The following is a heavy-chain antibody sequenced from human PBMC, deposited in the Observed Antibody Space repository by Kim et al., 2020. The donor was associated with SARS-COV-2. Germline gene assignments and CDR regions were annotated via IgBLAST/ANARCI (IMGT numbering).Heavy chain of an antibody. Sequence: GGSLRLSCAASGFTSSPYWMNWVRQAPGKGLVWVSRISLDGRTTDYADYVKGRFTXPRDNAKNSVYLHMNSLTGDDTAVYYCAMXXGYTSGRDYWGRGTRVIVSS. CDR2: ISLDGRTT. V-gene: IGHV3-74*01. D-gene: IGHD5-12*01. CDR1: GFTSSPYW. J-gene: IGHJ4*02. CDR3: AMXXGYTSGRDY.